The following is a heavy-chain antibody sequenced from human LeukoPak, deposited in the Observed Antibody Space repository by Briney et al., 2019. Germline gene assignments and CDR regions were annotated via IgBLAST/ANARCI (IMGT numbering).Heavy chain of an antibody. CDR3: ARGHSSSFAFPFDY. J-gene: IGHJ4*02. CDR2: IWYDGSNK. CDR1: GFTFSSYG. Sequence: GSLRLSCAASGFTFSSYGMHWVRQAPGKGLEWVAVIWYDGSNKYYADSVKGRFTISRDNSKNTLYLQMNSLRAEDTAVYYCARGHSSSFAFPFDYWGQGTTVTVSS. V-gene: IGHV3-33*01. D-gene: IGHD6-13*01.